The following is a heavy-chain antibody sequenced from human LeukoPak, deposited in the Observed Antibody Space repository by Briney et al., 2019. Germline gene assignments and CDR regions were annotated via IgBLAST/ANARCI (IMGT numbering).Heavy chain of an antibody. V-gene: IGHV3-11*04. Sequence: GGSLRLSCTASGFTFSDYYMSWMRQAPGKGLEWISYISNNGSDTVYAASVKGRFTISRDNAKNSLYLQMNSLRDEDTAVYYCTKGGQTSSWFWVDWGQGTLVTVSS. J-gene: IGHJ4*02. CDR3: TKGGQTSSWFWVD. CDR2: ISNNGSDT. CDR1: GFTFSDYY. D-gene: IGHD6-13*01.